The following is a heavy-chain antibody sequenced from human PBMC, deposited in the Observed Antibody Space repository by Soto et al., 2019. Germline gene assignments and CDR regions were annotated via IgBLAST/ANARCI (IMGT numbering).Heavy chain of an antibody. D-gene: IGHD3-22*01. CDR2: IKSKTDGGTT. V-gene: IGHV3-15*07. CDR1: GFTFSNAW. CDR3: TTEFDSSGYYYVNWFDP. J-gene: IGHJ5*02. Sequence: GGSLRLSCAASGFTFSNAWMNWVRQAPGKGLEWVGRIKSKTDGGTTDYAAPVKGRFTISRDDSKNTLYLQMNSLKTEDTAVYYCTTEFDSSGYYYVNWFDPWGQGTLVTVSS.